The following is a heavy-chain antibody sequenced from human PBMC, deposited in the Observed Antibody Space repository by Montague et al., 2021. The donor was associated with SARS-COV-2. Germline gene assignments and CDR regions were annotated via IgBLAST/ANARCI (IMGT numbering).Heavy chain of an antibody. Sequence: KKNSGSINYNPSLKSRVTLSVDTSKNQFSLKLSSVTATDTAVYYCSIVPDYYDSSGYYFDAFDIWGRGKMVTVSS. D-gene: IGHD3-22*01. V-gene: IGHV4-34*01. CDR2: KKNSGSI. J-gene: IGHJ3*02. CDR3: SIVPDYYDSSGYYFDAFDI.